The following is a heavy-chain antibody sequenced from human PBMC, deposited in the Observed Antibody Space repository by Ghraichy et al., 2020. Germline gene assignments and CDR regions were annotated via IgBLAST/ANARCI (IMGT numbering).Heavy chain of an antibody. V-gene: IGHV4-34*01. J-gene: IGHJ2*01. Sequence: SETLSLTCAVYGGSFSGYYWSWIRQPPGKGLEWIGEINHSGSTNYNPSLKSRVTISVDTSKNQFSLKLSSVTAADTAVYYCARGPPHSSGWYGPRNWYFDLWGRGTLVTVSS. D-gene: IGHD6-19*01. CDR1: GGSFSGYY. CDR2: INHSGST. CDR3: ARGPPHSSGWYGPRNWYFDL.